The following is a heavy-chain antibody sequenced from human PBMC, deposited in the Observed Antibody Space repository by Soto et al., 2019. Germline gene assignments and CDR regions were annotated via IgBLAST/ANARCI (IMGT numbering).Heavy chain of an antibody. Sequence: SETLSLTCTVSGGSISSSSYYWGWIRQPPGKGLEWIGSIYYSGSTYYNPSLKSRVTISVDTSKNQFSLKLSSVTAADTAVYYCARRVDYYYGMDVWGQGTTVTVSS. CDR2: IYYSGST. CDR1: GGSISSSSYY. D-gene: IGHD2-15*01. CDR3: ARRVDYYYGMDV. J-gene: IGHJ6*02. V-gene: IGHV4-39*01.